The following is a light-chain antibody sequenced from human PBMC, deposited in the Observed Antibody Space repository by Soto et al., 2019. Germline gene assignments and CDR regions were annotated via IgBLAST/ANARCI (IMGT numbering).Light chain of an antibody. CDR2: DVS. CDR1: QSISSW. V-gene: IGKV1-5*01. CDR3: QQYNCYSYT. Sequence: DIEMTQSPSALSASVGDRVTITCRASQSISSWLAWDQQKPGKAPKLLIYDVSSLKSGVPSMFSGSGSGTEFTLTISSLQPDDVAAYYCQQYNCYSYTFGQGTKLEIK. J-gene: IGKJ2*01.